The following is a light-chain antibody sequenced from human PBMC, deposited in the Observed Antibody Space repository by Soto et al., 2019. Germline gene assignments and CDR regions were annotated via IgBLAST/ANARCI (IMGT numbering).Light chain of an antibody. Sequence: DIVMTQSPATLSVSPGERATLSCRASQSVSTNLAWYHQKPGQAPRLLIYSASTRATGVPARFSGSGSGTEFTLSISSLQSEDFTVYYCQQYNTWPRTFGQGTKVDIK. CDR2: SAS. CDR3: QQYNTWPRT. V-gene: IGKV3-15*01. J-gene: IGKJ1*01. CDR1: QSVSTN.